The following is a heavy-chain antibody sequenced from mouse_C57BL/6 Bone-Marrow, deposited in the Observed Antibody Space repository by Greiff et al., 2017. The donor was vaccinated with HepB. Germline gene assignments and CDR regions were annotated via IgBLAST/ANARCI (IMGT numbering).Heavy chain of an antibody. CDR2: INPNNGGT. J-gene: IGHJ1*03. CDR3: ARSRYYYGSSYYWYFDV. V-gene: IGHV1-18*01. D-gene: IGHD1-1*01. Sequence: VQLKESGPELVKPGASVKIPCKASGYTFTDYNMDWVKQSHGKSLEWIGDINPNNGGTIYNQKFKGKATLTVDKSSSTAYMELRSLTSEDTAVYYCARSRYYYGSSYYWYFDVWGTGTTVTVSS. CDR1: GYTFTDYN.